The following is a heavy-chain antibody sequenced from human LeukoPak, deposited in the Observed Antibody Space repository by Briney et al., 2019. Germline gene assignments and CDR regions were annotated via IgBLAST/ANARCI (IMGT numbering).Heavy chain of an antibody. J-gene: IGHJ3*02. CDR1: GDSVSSNSAA. Sequence: SQTLSLTCAISGDSVSSNSAAWNWIRQSPSRGLEWLGRTYYRSKWYNDYAVSVKSRITINPDTSKNQFSLQLNSVTPEDTDVYYCVSNCTNGVWYGGHDAFDIWGQGTMVTVSS. CDR3: VSNCTNGVWYGGHDAFDI. CDR2: TYYRSKWYN. D-gene: IGHD2-8*01. V-gene: IGHV6-1*01.